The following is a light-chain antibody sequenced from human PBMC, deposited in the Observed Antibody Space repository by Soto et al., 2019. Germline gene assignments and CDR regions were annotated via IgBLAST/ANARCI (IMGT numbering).Light chain of an antibody. J-gene: IGLJ1*01. CDR3: SSYTSSSIYV. CDR2: EVS. CDR1: SSDVGGYNY. Sequence: QSSLTQPASVSGSPGHSITISCSGSSSDVGGYNYVSWYQRHPGKAPKLMIYEVSNRPSGVSNRFSGYKSGNTASLTISGLQAEDEADYYCSSYTSSSIYVFGTGTKVIV. V-gene: IGLV2-14*01.